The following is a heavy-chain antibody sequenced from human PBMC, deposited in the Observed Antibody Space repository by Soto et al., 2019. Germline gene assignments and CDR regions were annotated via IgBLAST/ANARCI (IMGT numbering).Heavy chain of an antibody. V-gene: IGHV3-23*01. CDR3: ATRPSFDY. CDR2: ISTSGDST. J-gene: IGHJ4*02. D-gene: IGHD6-6*01. CDR1: GFTFSSYA. Sequence: LRLSCAASGFTFSSYAMSWVRQAPGKGLEWVSTISTSGDSTYYADSVKGRFTISRDNSKNKLYLQMNSLRAEDTAVYYCATRPSFDYWGQGNMVTVSS.